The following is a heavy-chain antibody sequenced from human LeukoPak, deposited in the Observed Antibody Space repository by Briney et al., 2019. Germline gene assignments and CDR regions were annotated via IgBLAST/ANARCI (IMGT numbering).Heavy chain of an antibody. CDR2: IYPGDSDT. J-gene: IGHJ6*03. Sequence: GESLQISCKGSGYSFTSYWIGWVRQMPGKGLEWMGIIYPGDSDTRYSPSFQGQVTISADKSISTSYLQWSSLKASDTAMYYCARHIMVRGVDYYYYMDVWGKGTTVTVSS. V-gene: IGHV5-51*01. D-gene: IGHD3-10*01. CDR1: GYSFTSYW. CDR3: ARHIMVRGVDYYYYMDV.